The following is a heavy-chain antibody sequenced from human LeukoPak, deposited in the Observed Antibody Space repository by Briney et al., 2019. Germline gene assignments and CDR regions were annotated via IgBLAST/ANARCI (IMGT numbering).Heavy chain of an antibody. J-gene: IGHJ5*02. CDR2: IYSDGTGT. Sequence: GGSLRLSCAASGFTFSSYWIHWVRQAPGKGLVWVSRIYSDGTGTIYADSVRGRFTISRDNAKNTMYLQMNSLRAEDTAVYYCTREGLDPWGQGTLVTVSS. CDR3: TREGLDP. D-gene: IGHD2-21*01. CDR1: GFTFSSYW. V-gene: IGHV3-74*01.